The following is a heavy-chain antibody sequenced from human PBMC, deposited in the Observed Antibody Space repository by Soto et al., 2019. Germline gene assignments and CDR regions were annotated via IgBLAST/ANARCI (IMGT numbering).Heavy chain of an antibody. CDR2: ISRGGSVI. D-gene: IGHD3-10*01. V-gene: IGHV3-11*01. J-gene: IGHJ4*02. CDR3: ESDSHAVDLGY. CDR1: GFSFSDSY. Sequence: NPGGSLRLSCAAAGFSFSDSYMSWIRQAPGKGLEWVSYISRGGSVIYYADSVKGRFTISRDDAKNSLYLQMNSLRAEDTAIYYCESDSHAVDLGYWGQGTLVTASS.